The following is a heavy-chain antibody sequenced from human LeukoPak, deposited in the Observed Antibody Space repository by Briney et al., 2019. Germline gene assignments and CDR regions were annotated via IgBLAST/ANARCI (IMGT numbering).Heavy chain of an antibody. CDR2: INPSGGST. CDR1: GYTFTSYG. D-gene: IGHD3-10*01. V-gene: IGHV1-46*01. Sequence: ASVKVSCKASGYTFTSYGISWVRQAPGQGLEWMGIINPSGGSTTYAQKFQGRVTMTRDTSTSTVYMELSSLRSEDTAVYYCARGFYGSGSYGTFDYWGQGTLVTVSS. CDR3: ARGFYGSGSYGTFDY. J-gene: IGHJ4*02.